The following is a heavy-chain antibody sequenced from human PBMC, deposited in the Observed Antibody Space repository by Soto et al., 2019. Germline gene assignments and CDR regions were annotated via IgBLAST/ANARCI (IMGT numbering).Heavy chain of an antibody. CDR3: ARVPGVVVSADDAFDI. CDR2: SYHSGSA. D-gene: IGHD2-21*01. Sequence: QVQLQESGPGLVKPSGTLSLTCAVSGGSVSSSNWWSWVRQSPGKGLEWMGESYHSGSAHYNPCLKSRATISLDKSKNQFSLRLTSVTAADTAVYYCARVPGVVVSADDAFDIWGPGTRVIVSS. J-gene: IGHJ3*02. CDR1: GGSVSSSNW. V-gene: IGHV4-4*02.